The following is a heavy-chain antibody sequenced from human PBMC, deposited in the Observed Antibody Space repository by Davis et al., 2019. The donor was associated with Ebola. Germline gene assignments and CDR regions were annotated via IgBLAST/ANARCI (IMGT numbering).Heavy chain of an antibody. CDR3: ARRTPPDY. CDR2: ISGSSSNT. Sequence: GGSLRLSCAASGFIFNSYAMSWVRQAPGKGLEWVSLISGSSSNTYYADSVKGRFTISRDISKNTLYLQMNSLRAEDTAVYYCARRTPPDYWGQGTLVTVSS. CDR1: GFIFNSYA. J-gene: IGHJ4*02. V-gene: IGHV3-23*01.